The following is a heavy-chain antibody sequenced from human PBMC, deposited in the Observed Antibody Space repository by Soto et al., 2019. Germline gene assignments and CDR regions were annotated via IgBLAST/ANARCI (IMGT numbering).Heavy chain of an antibody. CDR2: IYPRDSDS. J-gene: IGHJ3*02. D-gene: IGHD2-15*01. V-gene: IGHV5-51*01. CDR1: GYSFTNYW. Sequence: PGESLKISCKGSGYSFTNYWIGWVRQMPGKGLEWMGIIYPRDSDSIYSPSFQGQVTISADKSITTAYLQWISLKASDTAIYYCARHGRRGPSDAFDIWGQGTMVTVSS. CDR3: ARHGRRGPSDAFDI.